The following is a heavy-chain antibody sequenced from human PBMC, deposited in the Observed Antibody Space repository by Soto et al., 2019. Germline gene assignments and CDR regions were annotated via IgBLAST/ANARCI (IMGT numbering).Heavy chain of an antibody. V-gene: IGHV3-48*01. CDR1: GFIFNSYS. CDR3: ASSASPDAY. J-gene: IGHJ4*02. D-gene: IGHD1-26*01. Sequence: EVQLVESGGGLVQPGGSLRLSCVASGFIFNSYSMNWVRQAPGKGLEWISYINSGSTSVFYADSVKGRFSISRDNAKNSLYLQKNSLGAEDTAVYYCASSASPDAYWGQGTLVTVSS. CDR2: INSGSTSV.